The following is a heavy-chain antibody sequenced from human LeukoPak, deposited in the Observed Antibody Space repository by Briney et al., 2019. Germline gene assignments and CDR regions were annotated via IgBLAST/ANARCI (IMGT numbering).Heavy chain of an antibody. CDR3: ARFAHVGFGESRFDY. CDR2: IYYSGST. J-gene: IGHJ4*02. Sequence: SETLSLTCTVSGGSISSYYWSWIRQRPGKGLEWIGYIYYSGSTNYNPSLKSRVTISVDTSKNQFSLKLSSVTAADTAVYYCARFAHVGFGESRFDYWGQGTLVTVSS. D-gene: IGHD3-10*01. V-gene: IGHV4-59*01. CDR1: GGSISSYY.